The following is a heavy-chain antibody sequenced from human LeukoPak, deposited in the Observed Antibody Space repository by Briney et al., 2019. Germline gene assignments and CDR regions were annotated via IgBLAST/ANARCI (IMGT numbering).Heavy chain of an antibody. J-gene: IGHJ6*04. CDR1: GFTFSSYG. V-gene: IGHV3-30*18. Sequence: GRSLRLSCAASGFTFSSYGMHWVRQAPGKGLEWVAVISYDGSNKYYADSVKGRFTISRDNSKNTLYLQMNSLRAEDTAAYYCAKDQIVVVPAAMYPYYYGMDVWGKGTTVTVSS. CDR2: ISYDGSNK. D-gene: IGHD2-2*01. CDR3: AKDQIVVVPAAMYPYYYGMDV.